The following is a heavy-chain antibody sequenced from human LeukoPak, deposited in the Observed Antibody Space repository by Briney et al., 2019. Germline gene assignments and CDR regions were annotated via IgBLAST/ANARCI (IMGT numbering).Heavy chain of an antibody. D-gene: IGHD3-16*01. CDR1: GFTVSSNY. Sequence: PGGSLRLSCAASGFTVSSNYMSWVRQAPGKGREWVSLIQSGGTTYYADSVKGRFTISRDKSQNTLHLQMNSLRADDTAVYYCARGVDYVFSYWGQGTLVTVSS. J-gene: IGHJ4*02. CDR3: ARGVDYVFSY. CDR2: IQSGGTT. V-gene: IGHV3-53*01.